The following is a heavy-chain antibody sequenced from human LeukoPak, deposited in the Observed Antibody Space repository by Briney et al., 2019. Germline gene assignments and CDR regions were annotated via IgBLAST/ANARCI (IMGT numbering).Heavy chain of an antibody. CDR2: VDPEDCET. CDR3: VTDRRQRFLEWLNFDY. V-gene: IGHV1-24*01. D-gene: IGHD3-3*01. J-gene: IGHJ4*02. Sequence: GASVKVSCKVSGYTLPELSMHWVRQAPGKGLEWMGGVDPEDCETIYAQKFQRRVTMTDDTSTDTAYMDLSSLRSEDTAVYYCVTDRRQRFLEWLNFDYWGQGTLVTVSS. CDR1: GYTLPELS.